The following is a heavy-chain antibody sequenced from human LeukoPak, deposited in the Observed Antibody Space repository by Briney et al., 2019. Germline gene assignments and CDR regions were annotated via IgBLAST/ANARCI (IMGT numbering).Heavy chain of an antibody. CDR3: ARDRPKYHAQHWDSSNAPA. J-gene: IGHJ5*02. D-gene: IGHD1/OR15-1a*01. CDR1: GFTFSSYW. CDR2: IKQDGSEK. V-gene: IGHV3-7*01. Sequence: GGSLRLSCAASGFTFSSYWMSWVRQAPGKGLEWVANIKQDGSEKYYVDSVKGRFTISRDNAKNSLYLQMNSLRAEDTAVYYCARDRPKYHAQHWDSSNAPAWGQGTLVTVSS.